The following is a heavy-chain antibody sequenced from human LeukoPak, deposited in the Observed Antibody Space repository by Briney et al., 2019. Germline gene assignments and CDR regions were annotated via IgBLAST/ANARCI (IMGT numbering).Heavy chain of an antibody. D-gene: IGHD2-8*02. Sequence: GGSLRLSCAASGFTFSSYAMSWVRQAPGKGLEWVSAISGSGGSTYYADSVRGRFTISRDNSKSTLSLQMNSLRAEDTAIYYCATYRQVLLPFESWGQGTLVTVSS. J-gene: IGHJ4*02. CDR2: ISGSGGST. V-gene: IGHV3-23*01. CDR1: GFTFSSYA. CDR3: ATYRQVLLPFES.